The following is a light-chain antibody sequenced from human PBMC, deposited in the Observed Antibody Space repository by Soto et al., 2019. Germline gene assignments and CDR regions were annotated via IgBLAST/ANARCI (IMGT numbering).Light chain of an antibody. CDR2: DAS. CDR3: QHLFT. J-gene: IGKJ3*01. CDR1: QDISNY. Sequence: DIQMTQSPSSLSASVGDRVTITCQASQDISNYLNWYQQKPGKAPKLLIYDASNLETGVPSRFSGSGPGTDFTFTISSLQPEDIATYYCQHLFTVGPRTKVDIK. V-gene: IGKV1-33*01.